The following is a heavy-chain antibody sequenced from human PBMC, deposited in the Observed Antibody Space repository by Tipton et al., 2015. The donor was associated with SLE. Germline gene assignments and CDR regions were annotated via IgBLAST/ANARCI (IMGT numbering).Heavy chain of an antibody. CDR2: INHSGST. CDR1: GGSFSGYY. D-gene: IGHD3-16*01. Sequence: GSLRLSCAVYGGSFSGYYWSWIRQPPGKGLEWIGEINHSGSTYYNPSLKSRVTISEDTSKNQFSLKLSSVTAADTAVYYCARLGGGSATWPFVYWGQGPLVTVSS. CDR3: ARLGGGSATWPFVY. V-gene: IGHV4-34*01. J-gene: IGHJ4*02.